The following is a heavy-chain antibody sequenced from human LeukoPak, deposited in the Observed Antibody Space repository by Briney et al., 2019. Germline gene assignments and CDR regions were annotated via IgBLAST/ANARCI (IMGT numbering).Heavy chain of an antibody. CDR3: VRDQYYYGSGSYSLDY. CDR1: GFTVSSNY. V-gene: IGHV3-66*01. J-gene: IGHJ4*02. CDR2: IYSGGST. Sequence: GGSLRLSCAASGFTVSSNYMSWVRQAPGKGLEWVSVIYSGGSTYYADSVKGRFTISRDNSKNTLYLQMNSLRAEDTAVYYCVRDQYYYGSGSYSLDYWGQGTLVTVSS. D-gene: IGHD3-10*01.